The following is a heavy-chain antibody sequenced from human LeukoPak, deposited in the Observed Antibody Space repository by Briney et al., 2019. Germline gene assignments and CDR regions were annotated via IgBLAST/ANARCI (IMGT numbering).Heavy chain of an antibody. CDR1: GYTFTNYG. CDR3: ARSTAETTSADH. D-gene: IGHD4-11*01. J-gene: IGHJ4*02. Sequence: ASVKVSCKASGYTFTNYGITWVRQAPGQGLEWMGWISGYNGKTNYAQNVQGRVTMTTYTSTSTAYMELRSLRSDDTAVYYCARSTAETTSADHWGQGTLVTVSS. CDR2: ISGYNGKT. V-gene: IGHV1-18*01.